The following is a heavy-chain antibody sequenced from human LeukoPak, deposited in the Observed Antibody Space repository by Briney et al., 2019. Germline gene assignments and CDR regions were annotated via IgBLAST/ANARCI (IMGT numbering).Heavy chain of an antibody. CDR3: AGGHYPLEY. D-gene: IGHD1-26*01. CDR1: GGSINSGY. V-gene: IGHV4-59*01. J-gene: IGHJ4*02. Sequence: PSETLSLTRSVSGGSINSGYWSWIRQPPGKGLEWIGLLYPSGSTNYNPSLKSRVTISVDTSRTQFSLKLSSMTAADTAVYYCAGGHYPLEYWGQGTLVTVSS. CDR2: LYPSGST.